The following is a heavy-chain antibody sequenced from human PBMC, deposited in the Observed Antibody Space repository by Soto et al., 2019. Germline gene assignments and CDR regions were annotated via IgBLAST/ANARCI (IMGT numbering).Heavy chain of an antibody. CDR2: IIPIFGTA. D-gene: IGHD6-13*01. V-gene: IGHV1-69*12. Sequence: QVQLVQSGAEVKKPGSSVKVSCKASGGTFSSYAISWVRQAPGQGLEWMGGIIPIFGTANYAQKFQGRVTITADEATSTADMELSSLRSEDTGMYYCARPGIAAPRGGFDPWGQGTLVTVSS. J-gene: IGHJ5*02. CDR1: GGTFSSYA. CDR3: ARPGIAAPRGGFDP.